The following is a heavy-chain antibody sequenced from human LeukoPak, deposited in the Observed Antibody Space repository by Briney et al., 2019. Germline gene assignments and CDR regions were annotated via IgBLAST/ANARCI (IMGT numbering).Heavy chain of an antibody. CDR3: TRGDYETHGYQTR. CDR1: GYIFTSYV. J-gene: IGHJ4*02. Sequence: ASVKVSCKASGYIFTSYVLHWVRQAPGQGLEWMGWINTNTGNPTYAQGFTGRFVFSLDTSVSTAYLQISSLKADDTAMYYCTRGDYETHGYQTRWGQGTLVTVSS. D-gene: IGHD5-18*01. V-gene: IGHV7-4-1*02. CDR2: INTNTGNP.